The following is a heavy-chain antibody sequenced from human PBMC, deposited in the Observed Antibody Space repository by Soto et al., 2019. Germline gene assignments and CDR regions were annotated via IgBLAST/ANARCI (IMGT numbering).Heavy chain of an antibody. CDR3: AKAGLWSRGAAGWFDP. V-gene: IGHV3-23*01. D-gene: IGHD1-26*01. CDR2: ISGSGGSI. Sequence: GGSLRLSCAASGFTFSSYAMSWVRQAPGKGLEWVSAISGSGGSIYYADSVKGRFTISRDNSKNTLYLQMNSLRAEDTAVYYCAKAGLWSRGAAGWFDPWGQGTLVTVSS. J-gene: IGHJ5*02. CDR1: GFTFSSYA.